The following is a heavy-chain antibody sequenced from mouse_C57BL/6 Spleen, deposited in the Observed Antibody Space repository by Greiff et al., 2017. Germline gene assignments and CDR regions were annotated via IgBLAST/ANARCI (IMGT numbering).Heavy chain of an antibody. CDR1: GFTFSDYG. CDR3: AGRTMVTTEWYIDV. CDR2: ISSGSSTI. J-gene: IGHJ1*03. Sequence: EVQGVESGGGLVKPGGSLKLSCAASGFTFSDYGMHWVRQAPEKGLEWVAYISSGSSTIYSADTVKGRFPISRDNAKNTLFLQKTSLRSEDTAMYYCAGRTMVTTEWYIDVWGTGTTVTVSS. V-gene: IGHV5-17*01. D-gene: IGHD2-2*01.